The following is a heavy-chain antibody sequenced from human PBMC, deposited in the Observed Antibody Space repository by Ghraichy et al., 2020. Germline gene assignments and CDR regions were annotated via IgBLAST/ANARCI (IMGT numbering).Heavy chain of an antibody. D-gene: IGHD2-15*01. J-gene: IGHJ2*01. CDR2: ISSSSSYI. CDR3: ARDIVVVVAAFDWLAVASSDYWYFDL. Sequence: GGSLRLSCAASGFTFSSYSMNWVRQAPGKGLEWVSSISSSSSYIYYADSVKGRFTISRDNAKNSLYLQMNSLRAEDTAVYYCARDIVVVVAAFDWLAVASSDYWYFDLWGRGTLVTVSS. V-gene: IGHV3-21*01. CDR1: GFTFSSYS.